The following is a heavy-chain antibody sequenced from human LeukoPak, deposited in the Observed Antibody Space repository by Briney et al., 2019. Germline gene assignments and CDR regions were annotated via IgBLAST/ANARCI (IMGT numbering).Heavy chain of an antibody. CDR2: IYYSGST. D-gene: IGHD1-26*01. Sequence: PSETLSLTCTVSGGSISSYYWSWIRQPPGKGLEWIGYIYYSGSTNYNPSLKGRVTISVDTSKNQFSLKLSSVTAADTAVYYCARAPYSGSYFDYWGQGTLVTVSS. CDR1: GGSISSYY. V-gene: IGHV4-59*01. CDR3: ARAPYSGSYFDY. J-gene: IGHJ4*02.